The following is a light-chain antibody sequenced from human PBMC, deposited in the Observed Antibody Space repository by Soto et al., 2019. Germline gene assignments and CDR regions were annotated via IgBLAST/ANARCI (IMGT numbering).Light chain of an antibody. CDR2: GAS. CDR3: QQYNDWPRT. Sequence: EIVMTQSPATLSVSPGERETLSCRASQSVSSNLAWYQQKPGQAPRLLIYGASTRATGIPARFSGSGSGTEFTLTISSLQSEDFEVYYCQQYNDWPRTFGQGTKVDIK. V-gene: IGKV3-15*01. J-gene: IGKJ1*01. CDR1: QSVSSN.